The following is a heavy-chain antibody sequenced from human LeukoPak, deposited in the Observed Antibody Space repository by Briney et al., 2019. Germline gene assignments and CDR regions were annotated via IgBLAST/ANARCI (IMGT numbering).Heavy chain of an antibody. CDR3: ARDRGFEMGLFDY. CDR2: ITRSSSDI. Sequence: GGSLRLSCAASGFTFSSYGMNWVRQAPGKGLEWVSSITRSSSDIYYADSVKGRFTISRDNAKNSLYLQMNSLRVEDTAVYYCARDRGFEMGLFDYWGQGTLVTVSS. J-gene: IGHJ4*02. V-gene: IGHV3-21*01. D-gene: IGHD3-10*01. CDR1: GFTFSSYG.